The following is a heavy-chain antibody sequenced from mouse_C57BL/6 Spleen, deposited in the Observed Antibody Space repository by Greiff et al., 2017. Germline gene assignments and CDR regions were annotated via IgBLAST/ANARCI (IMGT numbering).Heavy chain of an antibody. CDR3: ARYYSNYWYFDV. CDR2: IDPSDSYT. CDR1: GYTFTSYW. V-gene: IGHV1-50*01. Sequence: QVQLQQPGAELVKPGASVKLSCKASGYTFTSYWMQWVKQRPGQGLEWIGEIDPSDSYTTSNQKFKGKATLTVDTSSSTAYMQLSSLTSEDAAVYDCARYYSNYWYFDVWGTGTTVTVSA. J-gene: IGHJ1*03. D-gene: IGHD2-5*01.